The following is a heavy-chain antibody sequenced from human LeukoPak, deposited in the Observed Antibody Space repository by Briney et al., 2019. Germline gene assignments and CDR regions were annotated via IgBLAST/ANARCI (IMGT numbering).Heavy chain of an antibody. Sequence: PGGSLRLSCAASGFTFSNYWMHWVRQTPGKGLVWVSRIGSNGGSTNYADSVKGRFTISRDNAKNTLYLQMNSLRAEDTAVYYCARVTSLMAIDNWGQGTLVTVSS. D-gene: IGHD5-24*01. CDR1: GFTFSNYW. CDR3: ARVTSLMAIDN. V-gene: IGHV3-74*01. J-gene: IGHJ4*02. CDR2: IGSNGGST.